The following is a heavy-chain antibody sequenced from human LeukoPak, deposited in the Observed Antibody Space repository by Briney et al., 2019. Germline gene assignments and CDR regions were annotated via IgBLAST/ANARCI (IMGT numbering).Heavy chain of an antibody. J-gene: IGHJ5*02. CDR3: ARGMNYDLLTEGDWFDP. CDR2: FYYSGST. D-gene: IGHD3-9*01. Sequence: SETLSLTCTVSGGSISSGDYYWSWIRQPPGKGLEWIGYFYYSGSTYYNPSLKSRVTISEDTSKNQFPLKLSSVTAADTAVYYCARGMNYDLLTEGDWFDPWGQGTLVTVSS. CDR1: GGSISSGDYY. V-gene: IGHV4-30-4*01.